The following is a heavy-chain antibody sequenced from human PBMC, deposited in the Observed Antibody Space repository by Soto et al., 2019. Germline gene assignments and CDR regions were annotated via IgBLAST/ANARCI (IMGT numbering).Heavy chain of an antibody. D-gene: IGHD6-13*01. CDR1: GYTFTSYD. Sequence: QVQLVQSGAEVKKPGASVKVSCKASGYTFTSYDINWVRQATGQGREWMGWMNPNSGNTAYAQKFQGRVTMTRNTSISTAYMELSTLRSDDTAAYYCARERQQLVNWGQGTLVTVSS. J-gene: IGHJ4*02. V-gene: IGHV1-8*01. CDR2: MNPNSGNT. CDR3: ARERQQLVN.